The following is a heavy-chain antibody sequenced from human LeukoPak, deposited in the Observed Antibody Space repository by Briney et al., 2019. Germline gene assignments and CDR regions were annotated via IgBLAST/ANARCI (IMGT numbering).Heavy chain of an antibody. CDR2: MYYSGST. V-gene: IGHV4-61*05. J-gene: IGHJ4*02. CDR3: ARGGYSYGQDY. Sequence: PSETLSLTCTVSGGSISSSSYYWGWIRQPPGKGLEWIGYMYYSGSTNYNPSLKSRVTISVDTSKNQFSLKLSSVTAADTAVYYCARGGYSYGQDYWGQGTLVTVSP. D-gene: IGHD5-18*01. CDR1: GGSISSSSYY.